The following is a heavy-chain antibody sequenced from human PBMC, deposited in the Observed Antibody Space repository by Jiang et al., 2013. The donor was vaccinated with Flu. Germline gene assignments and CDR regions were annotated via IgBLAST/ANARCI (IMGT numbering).Heavy chain of an antibody. CDR1: GGSISSYY. Sequence: QLVESGPGLVKPSETLSLTCTVSGGSISSYYWSWIRQPPGKGLEWIGYIYYSGSTNYNPSLKSRVTISVDTSKNQFSLKLSSVTAADTAVYYCARSAITMIAHYFDYWGQGTLATVSS. V-gene: IGHV4-59*08. CDR2: IYYSGST. CDR3: ARSAITMIAHYFDY. D-gene: IGHD3-22*01. J-gene: IGHJ4*02.